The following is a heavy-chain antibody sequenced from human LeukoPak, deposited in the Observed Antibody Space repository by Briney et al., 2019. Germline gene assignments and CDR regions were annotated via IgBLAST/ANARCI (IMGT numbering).Heavy chain of an antibody. CDR2: ISSSSSYI. Sequence: GGSLRLSCAASGFTFSSYSMNWVRQAPGKRLEWVSSISSSSSYIYYADSEKGRLTISRDNAKNSLYLQMNSLRGEGTAVYYCARGSPYSSGWAFDYWGQGTLVTVSS. CDR1: GFTFSSYS. CDR3: ARGSPYSSGWAFDY. V-gene: IGHV3-21*01. D-gene: IGHD6-19*01. J-gene: IGHJ4*02.